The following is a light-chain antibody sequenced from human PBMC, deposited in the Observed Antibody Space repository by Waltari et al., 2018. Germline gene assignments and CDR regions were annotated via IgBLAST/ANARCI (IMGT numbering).Light chain of an antibody. CDR2: KDV. V-gene: IGLV3-1*01. CDR1: KLDTKF. J-gene: IGLJ2*01. CDR3: QAWDVAIVV. Sequence: YELSQPPSVSVSPGQTATITCSGDKLDTKFFDWYQQRPGQPPLLVIYKDVDRPSGIPERFSGNNSGNTATLTISGTQVMDEADYYCQAWDVAIVVFGGGTKLTVL.